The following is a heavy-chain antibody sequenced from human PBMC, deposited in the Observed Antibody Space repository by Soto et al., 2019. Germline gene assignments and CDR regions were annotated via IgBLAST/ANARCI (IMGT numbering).Heavy chain of an antibody. Sequence: SETLSLTCTLSGGSISSYYWSWIRHPPGKGQEWIGYIYYSGSANYNPSLKSRVTISVDTSKNQFSLKLSSVTAADTAVYYCARDSITIFGVVDGVGWFDPWGQGTLVTVS. CDR2: IYYSGSA. D-gene: IGHD3-3*01. CDR3: ARDSITIFGVVDGVGWFDP. V-gene: IGHV4-59*01. CDR1: GGSISSYY. J-gene: IGHJ5*02.